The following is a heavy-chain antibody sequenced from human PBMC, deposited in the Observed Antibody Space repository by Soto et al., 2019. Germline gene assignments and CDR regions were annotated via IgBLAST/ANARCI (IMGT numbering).Heavy chain of an antibody. CDR1: GYTFTSYY. CDR2: INPSGGST. Sequence: ASVKVSCKASGYTFTSYYMHWVRQAPGQGLEWMGIINPSGGSTSYAQKFQGRVTMTRDTSTSTVNMELSSLRSEDTAVYYCARDDGVAAAAHWGQGTLVTVSS. CDR3: ARDDGVAAAAH. J-gene: IGHJ4*02. D-gene: IGHD6-13*01. V-gene: IGHV1-46*01.